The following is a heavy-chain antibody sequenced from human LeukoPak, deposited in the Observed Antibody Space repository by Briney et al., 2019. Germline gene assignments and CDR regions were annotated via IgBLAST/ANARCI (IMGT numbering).Heavy chain of an antibody. D-gene: IGHD5-24*01. J-gene: IGHJ5*02. V-gene: IGHV4-59*01. CDR3: ARELDGNGGWFDL. CDR2: FYYSGST. Sequence: SEALSVTCTVSGDSISDYYWSWIRQPLGKRLEWIGEFYYSGSTHYNPFLKGRVTISIDTSKNEFSLRLTSVTAADTAVYYCARELDGNGGWFDLWGQGTLVTVSS. CDR1: GDSISDYY.